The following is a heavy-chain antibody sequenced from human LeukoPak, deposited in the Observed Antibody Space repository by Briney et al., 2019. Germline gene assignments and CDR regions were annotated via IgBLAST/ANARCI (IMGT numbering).Heavy chain of an antibody. V-gene: IGHV5-51*01. CDR2: IYPCDSDT. Sequence: GESLKISCKGSGYSFTSYWIGWVRQMPGKGLEWMGIIYPCDSDTRYSPSFQGQVTISADKSISTAYLQWSSLNASDTAMYYCARRGGGAVAGFYYYYYMDVWGKGTTVTVSS. CDR3: ARRGGGAVAGFYYYYYMDV. D-gene: IGHD6-19*01. J-gene: IGHJ6*03. CDR1: GYSFTSYW.